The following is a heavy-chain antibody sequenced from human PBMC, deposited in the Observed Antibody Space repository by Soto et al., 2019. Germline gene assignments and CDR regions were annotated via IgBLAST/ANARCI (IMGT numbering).Heavy chain of an antibody. CDR1: GASISNRY. Sequence: QVELQESGPGLVKPSETLSLTCIVSGASISNRYWSWIRQPPGEGLEWIGYIYYSGSTSYNPSLKSRVTMSVDTSKNQFSLKLSSVTAADTAVYYCARDGSWAFDYWGQGTLVTVSS. CDR2: IYYSGST. V-gene: IGHV4-59*01. J-gene: IGHJ4*02. CDR3: ARDGSWAFDY. D-gene: IGHD1-1*01.